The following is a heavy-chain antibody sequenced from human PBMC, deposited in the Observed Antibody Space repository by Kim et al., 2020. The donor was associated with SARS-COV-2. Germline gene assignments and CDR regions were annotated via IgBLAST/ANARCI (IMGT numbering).Heavy chain of an antibody. CDR3: ARGPTVTVAFDI. D-gene: IGHD4-17*01. V-gene: IGHV1-8*01. J-gene: IGHJ3*02. Sequence: GYAQKFQGRVTMTRNTSISTAYMELSSLRSEDTAVYYCARGPTVTVAFDIWGQGTMVTVSS.